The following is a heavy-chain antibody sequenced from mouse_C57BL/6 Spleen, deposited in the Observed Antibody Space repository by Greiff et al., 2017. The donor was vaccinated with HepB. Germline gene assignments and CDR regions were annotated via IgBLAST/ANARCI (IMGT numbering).Heavy chain of an antibody. CDR2: ISDGGSYT. J-gene: IGHJ2*01. V-gene: IGHV5-4*01. CDR1: GFTFSSYA. CDR3: ARDPFSLPYFDY. D-gene: IGHD5-1*01. Sequence: EVNVVESGGGLVKPGGSLKLSCAASGFTFSSYAMSWVRQTPEKRLEWVATISDGGSYTYYPDNVKGRFTISRDNAKNNLYLQMSHLKSEDTAMYYCARDPFSLPYFDYWGQGTTLTVSS.